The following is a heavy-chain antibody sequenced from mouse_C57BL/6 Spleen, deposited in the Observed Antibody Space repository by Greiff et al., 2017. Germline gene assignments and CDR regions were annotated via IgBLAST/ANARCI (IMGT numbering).Heavy chain of an antibody. Sequence: EVMLVESVAELVRPGASVKLSCTASGFNIKNTYMHWVKQRPEQGLEWIGRIDPANGNTKNAPKFQGKATITADTSSNTAYLQLSSLTSEDTAIYYCARGPRSSYTWFAYWGQGTLVTVSA. CDR2: IDPANGNT. J-gene: IGHJ3*01. D-gene: IGHD1-1*01. CDR1: GFNIKNTY. CDR3: ARGPRSSYTWFAY. V-gene: IGHV14-3*01.